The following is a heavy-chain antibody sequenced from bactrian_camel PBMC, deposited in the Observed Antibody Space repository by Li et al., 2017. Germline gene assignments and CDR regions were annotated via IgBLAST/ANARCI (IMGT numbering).Heavy chain of an antibody. J-gene: IGHJ6*01. D-gene: IGHD4*01. CDR3: AADSAKGVIDIEDYSNYACTGGLSDFGY. CDR2: IDIGDSIT. CDR1: DYMSEMYC. V-gene: IGHV3S54*01. Sequence: HVQLVESGGGSVQAGGSLRLSCAVSDYMSEMYCLGWFRQVPGKQRVAVAVIDIGDSITTYADSVKGRFTVTMDRAKSTLDLEMNSLKPEDTAMYYCAADSAKGVIDIEDYSNYACTGGLSDFGYWGQGTQVTVS.